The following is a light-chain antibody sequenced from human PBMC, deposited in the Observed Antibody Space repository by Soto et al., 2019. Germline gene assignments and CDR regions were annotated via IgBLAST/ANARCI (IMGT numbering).Light chain of an antibody. CDR1: NIGSQT. J-gene: IGLJ2*01. CDR2: DDS. V-gene: IGLV3-21*02. Sequence: SYELTQLPSLSVAPGQTARISCGGNNIGSQTVHWYQQKPGQAPVLVVYDDSDRPSGIPERFSGSNSGNTATLTISRVEAGDEADYYCQVWDSGSDHVVFGGGTKLTVL. CDR3: QVWDSGSDHVV.